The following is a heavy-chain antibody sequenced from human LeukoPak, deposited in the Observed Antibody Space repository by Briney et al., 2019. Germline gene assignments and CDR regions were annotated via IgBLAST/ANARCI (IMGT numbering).Heavy chain of an antibody. CDR3: ARVNAVAGMRYFDY. D-gene: IGHD6-19*01. CDR1: GGSISSGGYY. V-gene: IGHV4-31*03. Sequence: SSETLSLTCTVSGGSISSGGYYWSWIRQHPGKGLEWIGYIYYSGSTYYNPSLKSRVTISVDTSKNQFSLKLSSVTAADTAVYYCARVNAVAGMRYFDYWGQGTLVTVSS. J-gene: IGHJ4*02. CDR2: IYYSGST.